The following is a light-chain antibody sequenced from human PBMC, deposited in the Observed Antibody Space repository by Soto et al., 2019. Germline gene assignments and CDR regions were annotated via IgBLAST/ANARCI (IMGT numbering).Light chain of an antibody. V-gene: IGKV3-11*01. CDR2: DAS. Sequence: EIVLTQSPATLSLSPGERATLSCRASQSVTNSLAWYQQKPGQAPRLLVYDASNRATGIPTRFSGSGSGTDFTLTISNLEPEDFAVYYCQQYNSFPQTFGQGTKLEIK. CDR3: QQYNSFPQT. J-gene: IGKJ2*01. CDR1: QSVTNS.